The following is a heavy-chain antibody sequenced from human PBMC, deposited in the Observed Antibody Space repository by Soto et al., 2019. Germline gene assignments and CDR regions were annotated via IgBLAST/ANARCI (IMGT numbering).Heavy chain of an antibody. J-gene: IGHJ6*02. CDR1: GGSISSSNW. CDR3: ARVGASTIFGVLHYYYYGMDV. D-gene: IGHD3-3*01. V-gene: IGHV4-4*02. Sequence: SETLSLTCAGSGGSISSSNWRSWVRQPPGKGLEWIGEIYHSGSTNYNPSLKSRVTISVDKSKNTLYLQMNSLRAEDTAVYYCARVGASTIFGVLHYYYYGMDVWGQGTTVTVSS. CDR2: IYHSGST.